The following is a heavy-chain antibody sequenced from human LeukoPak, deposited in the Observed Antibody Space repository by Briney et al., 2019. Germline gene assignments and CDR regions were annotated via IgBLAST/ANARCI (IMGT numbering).Heavy chain of an antibody. D-gene: IGHD6-13*01. CDR1: GFTFSSYA. Sequence: GGSLRLSCAASGFTFSSYAMHWVRQAPGKGLEWVAVISYDGSNKYYADSVKGRFTISRDNSKNTLYLQMNSLRAEDTAVYYCVGTSYSSSWNREFDYWGQETLVTVSS. CDR2: ISYDGSNK. V-gene: IGHV3-30-3*01. J-gene: IGHJ4*02. CDR3: VGTSYSSSWNREFDY.